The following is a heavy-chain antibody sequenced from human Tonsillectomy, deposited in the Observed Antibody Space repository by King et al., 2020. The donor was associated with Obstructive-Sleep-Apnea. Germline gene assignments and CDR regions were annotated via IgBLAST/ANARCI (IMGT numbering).Heavy chain of an antibody. Sequence: QLQESGPGLVKPSETLSLTCTVSGGSISSYYWSWIRQPPGKELEWIGYIYSSGSTNYNPPLKSRVTMSLDTSKNQFSLKMSPVTAADTAVYYCATRLPDTTWHAYFDYWGQGAPVTVSS. D-gene: IGHD5-12*01. CDR1: GGSISSYY. CDR3: ATRLPDTTWHAYFDY. J-gene: IGHJ4*02. CDR2: IYSSGST. V-gene: IGHV4-4*09.